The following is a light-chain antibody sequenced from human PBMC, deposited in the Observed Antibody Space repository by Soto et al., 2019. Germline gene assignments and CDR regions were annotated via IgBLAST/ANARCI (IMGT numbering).Light chain of an antibody. CDR3: QQRHMWPIT. Sequence: EVVLTQSPVTLSLSPGERATLSCRASQSFRGLLAWYQQKPGQAPRLLIYDAYNRATGIPPRFSGSGSGTTFTLTISGLEPEDSAVSYVQQRHMWPITFGQGTRLEIK. CDR1: QSFRGL. J-gene: IGKJ5*01. V-gene: IGKV3-11*01. CDR2: DAY.